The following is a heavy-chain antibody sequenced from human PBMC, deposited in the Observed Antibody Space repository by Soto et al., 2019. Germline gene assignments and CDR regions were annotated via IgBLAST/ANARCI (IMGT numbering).Heavy chain of an antibody. CDR2: IYPGDSNI. CDR1: GYSFSSHW. V-gene: IGHV5-51*01. Sequence: GESLKISCKGSGYSFSSHWIGWVRQMPGKGLEWMGIIYPGDSNIRYSPSFEGQIDMSADRSINTAYLRLSRLKASDTATYYCARHLDEYSSASGFDYWGQGTLVTVSS. J-gene: IGHJ4*02. CDR3: ARHLDEYSSASGFDY. D-gene: IGHD6-6*01.